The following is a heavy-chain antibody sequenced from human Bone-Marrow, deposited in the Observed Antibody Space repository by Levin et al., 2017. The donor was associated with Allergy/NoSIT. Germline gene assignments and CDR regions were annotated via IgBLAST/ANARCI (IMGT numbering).Heavy chain of an antibody. CDR1: GFTFSDSW. CDR2: IKPDGGEK. V-gene: IGHV3-7*03. D-gene: IGHD4-11*01. J-gene: IGHJ5*02. CDR3: ARDTTVGGEA. Sequence: GGSLRLSCVASGFTFSDSWMTWVRQPLGKGLEWVANIKPDGGEKYYAESVKGRFTISRDNAKNSLFLQMNYLGTDDTAVYFCARDTTVGGEAWGQGTLVTVSS.